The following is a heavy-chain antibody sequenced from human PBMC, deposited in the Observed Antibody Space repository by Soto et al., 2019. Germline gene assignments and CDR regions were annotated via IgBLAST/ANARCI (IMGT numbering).Heavy chain of an antibody. CDR3: AREYYGTTPWIDY. J-gene: IGHJ4*02. V-gene: IGHV1-18*04. CDR1: GYTFTSYP. D-gene: IGHD1-7*01. CDR2: VNSYDGTT. Sequence: QVQLVQSAPELQRPGDSVKVSCKTSGYTFTSYPYSWVRQAPGQGLEWMGWVNSYDGTTKVAQQFRDRITLTADKSAATVFMELRRLTSDDTAVYYCAREYYGTTPWIDYWGQGTLVAVSS.